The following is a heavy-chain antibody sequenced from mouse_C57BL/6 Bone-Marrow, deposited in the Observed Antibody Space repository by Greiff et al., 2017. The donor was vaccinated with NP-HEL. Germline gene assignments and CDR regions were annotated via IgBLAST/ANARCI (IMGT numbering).Heavy chain of an antibody. CDR3: ASVCNYGSTPY. CDR1: GYAFSSSW. D-gene: IGHD1-1*01. Sequence: VQLQQSGPELVKPGASVKISCKASGYAFSSSWMNWVKQRPGKGLEWIGRIYPGDGDTNYNGKFKGKATLTADKSSSTAYMQLSSLTSEDSAVYFCASVCNYGSTPYWGQGTTLTVSS. J-gene: IGHJ2*01. CDR2: IYPGDGDT. V-gene: IGHV1-82*01.